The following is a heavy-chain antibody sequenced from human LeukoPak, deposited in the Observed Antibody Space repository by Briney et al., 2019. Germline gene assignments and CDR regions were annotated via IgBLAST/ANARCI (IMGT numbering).Heavy chain of an antibody. CDR1: GFTLSSYG. CDR2: ISTSSLYI. CDR3: ASEHSGNYYRPFDY. J-gene: IGHJ4*02. D-gene: IGHD1-26*01. Sequence: PGGSLRLSCAASGFTLSSYGMNWVRQAPGKGLEWVSSISTSSLYIYYADSVKGRFTISRDNAKNSLYLQMNSLRAEDTAVYYCASEHSGNYYRPFDYWGQGTLVTVSS. V-gene: IGHV3-21*01.